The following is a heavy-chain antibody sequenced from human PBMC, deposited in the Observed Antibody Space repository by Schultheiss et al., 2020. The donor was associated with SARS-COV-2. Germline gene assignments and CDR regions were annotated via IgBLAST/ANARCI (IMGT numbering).Heavy chain of an antibody. D-gene: IGHD3-22*01. Sequence: SETLSLTCSVSGGSIRGTNYYWGWIRQSPGKGLEWIGYISYSGSTNYNPSLKSRVTISVDTSKNQFSLTLSSVTAADTAVYYCARDREYYYDSSGARDYYYGMDVWGQGTTVTVSS. V-gene: IGHV4-61*05. CDR3: ARDREYYYDSSGARDYYYGMDV. J-gene: IGHJ6*02. CDR1: GGSIRGTNYY. CDR2: ISYSGST.